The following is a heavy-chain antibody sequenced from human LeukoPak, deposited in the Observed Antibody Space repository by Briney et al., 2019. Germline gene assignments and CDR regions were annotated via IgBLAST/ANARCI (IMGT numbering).Heavy chain of an antibody. CDR1: GFTFSSYA. D-gene: IGHD6-19*01. CDR2: ISYDGSNK. V-gene: IGHV3-30*18. J-gene: IGHJ4*02. CDR3: AKEFGWLVLMAVFDY. Sequence: GGSLRLSCVASGFTFSSYAMSWVRQAPGKGLEWVAVISYDGSNKYYADSVKGRFTISRDNSKNTLYLQMNSLRAEDTAVYYCAKEFGWLVLMAVFDYWGQGTLVTVSS.